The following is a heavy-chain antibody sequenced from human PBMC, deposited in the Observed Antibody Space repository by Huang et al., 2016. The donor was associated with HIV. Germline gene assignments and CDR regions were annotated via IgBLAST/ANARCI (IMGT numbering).Heavy chain of an antibody. D-gene: IGHD1-26*01. V-gene: IGHV3-30*18. J-gene: IGHJ4*02. Sequence: QVQLVESGGGVVQPGRSLRLSCAAFGFTFNNFDMHWVRPAPGKGVELGAIISYDGSSKYHADAVKGRFTISRDNSKNTVYLQMNSLRVEDTAVYYCAKDGRGSGTYYDYFEYWGQGTLVTVSS. CDR3: AKDGRGSGTYYDYFEY. CDR2: ISYDGSSK. CDR1: GFTFNNFD.